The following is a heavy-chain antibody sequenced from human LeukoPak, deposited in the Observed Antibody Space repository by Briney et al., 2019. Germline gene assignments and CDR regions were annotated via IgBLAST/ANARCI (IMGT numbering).Heavy chain of an antibody. Sequence: SVKVSCKASGGTFSSYAISWVRQAPGQGLEWMGGIIPIFGTANYAQKFQGRVTITADESTSTAYMELSSLRSEDTAVYYCATYGMTTGRYNWFDPWGQGTLVTVSS. CDR2: IIPIFGTA. CDR1: GGTFSSYA. CDR3: ATYGMTTGRYNWFDP. V-gene: IGHV1-69*13. J-gene: IGHJ5*02. D-gene: IGHD4-11*01.